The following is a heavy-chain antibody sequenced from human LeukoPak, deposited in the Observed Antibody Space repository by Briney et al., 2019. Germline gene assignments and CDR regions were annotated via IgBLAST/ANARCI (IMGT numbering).Heavy chain of an antibody. CDR2: IKSKTDGGTT. CDR1: GFTFSNAW. D-gene: IGHD3-9*01. J-gene: IGHJ4*02. V-gene: IGHV3-15*01. CDR3: TTHQKTYYDILTGYYISLFDY. Sequence: GGSLRLSCAASGFTFSNAWMSWVRQAPGKGLEWVGRIKSKTDGGTTDYAAPVKGRFTISRDDSKNTLYLQMNSLKTEDTAVYYCTTHQKTYYDILTGYYISLFDYWGQGTLVTVSS.